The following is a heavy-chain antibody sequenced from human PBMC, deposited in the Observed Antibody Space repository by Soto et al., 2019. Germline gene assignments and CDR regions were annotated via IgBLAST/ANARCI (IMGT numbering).Heavy chain of an antibody. Sequence: SVKVSCKASGGTFSSYAISWVRQAPGQGLEWMGGIIPIFGTANYAQKFQGRVTITADESTSTAYMELSSLRSEDTAVYYCARESAGNSGDLDYWGQGTLVTVSS. V-gene: IGHV1-69*13. J-gene: IGHJ4*02. CDR1: GGTFSSYA. CDR2: IIPIFGTA. D-gene: IGHD6-13*01. CDR3: ARESAGNSGDLDY.